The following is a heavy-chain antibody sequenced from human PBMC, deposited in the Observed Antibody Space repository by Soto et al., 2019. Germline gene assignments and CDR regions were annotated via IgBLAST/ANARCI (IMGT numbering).Heavy chain of an antibody. J-gene: IGHJ3*02. CDR2: IYHSGST. D-gene: IGHD1-26*01. CDR1: GGSFSGYY. Sequence: QVQLQQWGAGLLKPSETLSLTCAVYGGSFSGYYWSWIRQPPGKGLEWIGEIYHSGSTNYNPSLKRRVTISVDTSKNQFSLKLNSVTAADTAVYYCARVSGSFPGDAFDIWGQGTMVTVSS. V-gene: IGHV4-34*01. CDR3: ARVSGSFPGDAFDI.